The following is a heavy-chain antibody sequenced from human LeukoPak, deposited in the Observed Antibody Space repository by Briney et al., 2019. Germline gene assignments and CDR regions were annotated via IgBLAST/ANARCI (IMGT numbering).Heavy chain of an antibody. J-gene: IGHJ6*02. Sequence: ASVNVSCKASGGTFSSYAISWVRQAPGQGLGWMGGIIPIFGTANYAQKFQGRVTITADESTSTAYMELSSLRSEDTAVYYCARMLTVAGRLNYGMDVWGQGTTVTVSS. CDR1: GGTFSSYA. CDR3: ARMLTVAGRLNYGMDV. CDR2: IIPIFGTA. D-gene: IGHD6-19*01. V-gene: IGHV1-69*13.